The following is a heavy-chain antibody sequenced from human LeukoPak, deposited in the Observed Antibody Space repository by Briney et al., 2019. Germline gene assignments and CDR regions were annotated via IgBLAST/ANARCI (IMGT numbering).Heavy chain of an antibody. J-gene: IGHJ4*02. CDR2: IYYSGST. CDR1: GASINISKW. CDR3: SRWAYAHYYDSSGYDY. V-gene: IGHV4-4*02. D-gene: IGHD3-22*01. Sequence: PSETLSLTCAVSGASINISKWWSWVRQPPGKGLEWIGYIYYSGSTNYNPSLKSRVTISVDTSKNQFSLKLSSVTAADTAVYYCSRWAYAHYYDSSGYDYWGQGTLVTVSS.